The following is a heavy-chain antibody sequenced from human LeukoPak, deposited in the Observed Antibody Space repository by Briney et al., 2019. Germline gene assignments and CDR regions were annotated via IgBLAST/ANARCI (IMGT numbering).Heavy chain of an antibody. CDR2: INPNSGGT. D-gene: IGHD3-22*01. CDR3: TRGYPSYYHHRSGCWNYFDY. Sequence: GASVKVSCKASGYTFTGNNMNWIRHPPGQGLEWMGWINPNSGGTNYAQKFQGRVTMTSDTSISTAYMTLTRLICYDTAVYYCTRGYPSYYHHRSGCWNYFDYWGQGTLVTVSS. V-gene: IGHV1-2*02. CDR1: GYTFTGNN. J-gene: IGHJ4*02.